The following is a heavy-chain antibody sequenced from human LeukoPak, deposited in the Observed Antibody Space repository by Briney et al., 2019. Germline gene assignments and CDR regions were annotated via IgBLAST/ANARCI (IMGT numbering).Heavy chain of an antibody. J-gene: IGHJ4*02. CDR2: INHSGST. V-gene: IGHV4-34*01. D-gene: IGHD1-14*01. CDR1: GGSFSGYY. Sequence: SETLSLTCAVYGGSFSGYYWSWIRQPPGKGLEWIGEINHSGSTNYNPSLKSRVTISVDTSKNQFSLKVSSVTAADTAVYYCARDVTTNSWSFDYWGQGTLVTVSS. CDR3: ARDVTTNSWSFDY.